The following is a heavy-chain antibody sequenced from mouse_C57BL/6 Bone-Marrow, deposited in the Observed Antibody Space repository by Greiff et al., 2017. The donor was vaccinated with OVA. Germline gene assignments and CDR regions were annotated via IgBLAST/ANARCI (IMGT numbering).Heavy chain of an antibody. Sequence: QVQLQQSGAELVRPGTSVKVSCKASGYAFTNYLIEWVKQRPGQGLEWIGVINPGSGGTNYNEKFKGKATLTADKSSSTAYMQLSSLTSEDSAVYFCARPYYDYDAFAYWGQGTLVTVSA. D-gene: IGHD2-4*01. V-gene: IGHV1-54*01. CDR3: ARPYYDYDAFAY. J-gene: IGHJ3*01. CDR1: GYAFTNYL. CDR2: INPGSGGT.